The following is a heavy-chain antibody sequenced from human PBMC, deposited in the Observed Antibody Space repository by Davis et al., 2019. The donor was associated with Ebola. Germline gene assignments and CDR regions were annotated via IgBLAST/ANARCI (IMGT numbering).Heavy chain of an antibody. Sequence: ESLKISCAASGFTFSSYGMHWVRQAPGKGLEWIGEIYHSGSTNYNPSLKSRVTISVDKSKNQFSLKLSSVTAADTAVYYCARHGVGSGWAYYFDYWGPGTLVTVSS. CDR1: GFTFSSYG. CDR2: IYHSGST. V-gene: IGHV4/OR15-8*01. CDR3: ARHGVGSGWAYYFDY. D-gene: IGHD6-19*01. J-gene: IGHJ4*02.